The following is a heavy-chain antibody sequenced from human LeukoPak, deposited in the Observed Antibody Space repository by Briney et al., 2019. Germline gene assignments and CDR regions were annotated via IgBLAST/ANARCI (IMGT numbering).Heavy chain of an antibody. Sequence: SETLSLTCTVSGYSISSGYYWGWIRPPPGKGLEWIGRIYTSGSTNYNPSLKSRVTISIDTSKNQFSLRLNSMTAADTAVYYCARQQLGIVVIDYWGQGTLVTVSS. J-gene: IGHJ4*02. D-gene: IGHD2-2*01. CDR2: IYTSGST. CDR1: GYSISSGYY. CDR3: ARQQLGIVVIDY. V-gene: IGHV4-38-2*02.